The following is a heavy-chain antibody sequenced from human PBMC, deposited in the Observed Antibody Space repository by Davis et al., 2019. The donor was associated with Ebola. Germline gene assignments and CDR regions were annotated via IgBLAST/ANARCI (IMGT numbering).Heavy chain of an antibody. J-gene: IGHJ4*02. V-gene: IGHV3-23*01. CDR2: ISGSGGST. CDR3: AKQPGVVPAAEPFDY. Sequence: PGGSLRLSCAASGFTFSSYAMSWVRQAPGKGLEWVSAISGSGGSTYYADSVKGRFTISRDNSKNTLYLQMNSLRAEDTAVYYCAKQPGVVPAAEPFDYWGQGTLVTVSS. D-gene: IGHD2-2*01. CDR1: GFTFSSYA.